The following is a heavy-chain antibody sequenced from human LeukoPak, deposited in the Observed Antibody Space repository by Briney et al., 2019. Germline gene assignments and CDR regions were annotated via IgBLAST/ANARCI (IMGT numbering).Heavy chain of an antibody. CDR3: ARGTPGYIYV. Sequence: PGGSLRLSCAASGFTVNSDYMTWVRQAPGKGLEWVSVIYTGGSTYHADSVKGRFTISRDNSKNTVYLQINSLRAEDTAVYYCARGTPGYIYVRGQGTLVTVSS. D-gene: IGHD5-18*01. V-gene: IGHV3-53*01. CDR1: GFTVNSDY. J-gene: IGHJ4*02. CDR2: IYTGGST.